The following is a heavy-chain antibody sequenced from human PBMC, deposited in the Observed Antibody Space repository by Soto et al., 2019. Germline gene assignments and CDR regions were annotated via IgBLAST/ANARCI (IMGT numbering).Heavy chain of an antibody. J-gene: IGHJ5*02. CDR3: AKVAIFGQRRGSPNWFDP. Sequence: GGSLRLSCAASGFTFSSYAMSWVRQAPGKGLEWVSAISGSGGSTYYADSVKGRFTISRDNSKNTLYLQMNSLRAEDTAVYYCAKVAIFGQRRGSPNWFDPWGQGTLVTVSS. D-gene: IGHD3-3*01. CDR2: ISGSGGST. V-gene: IGHV3-23*01. CDR1: GFTFSSYA.